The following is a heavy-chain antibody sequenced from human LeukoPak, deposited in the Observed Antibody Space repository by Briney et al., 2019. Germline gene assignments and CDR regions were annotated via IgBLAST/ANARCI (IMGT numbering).Heavy chain of an antibody. Sequence: PSETLSLTCTVSGGSISSGGYYWSWIRQHPGKGLEWIGYIYYSGSTYYNPSLKSRVTISVDKSKNQFSLKLSSVTAADTAVYYCATSTAMVAYYFDYWGQGTLVTVSS. V-gene: IGHV4-31*09. CDR3: ATSTAMVAYYFDY. J-gene: IGHJ4*02. CDR2: IYYSGST. CDR1: GGSISSGGYY. D-gene: IGHD5-18*01.